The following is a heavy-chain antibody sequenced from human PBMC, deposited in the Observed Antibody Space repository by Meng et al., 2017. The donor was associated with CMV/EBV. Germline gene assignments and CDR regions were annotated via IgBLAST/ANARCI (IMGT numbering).Heavy chain of an antibody. J-gene: IGHJ2*01. CDR3: ARGVYCSSTSCYMPGYFDL. V-gene: IGHV3-74*01. CDR2: INSDGSST. D-gene: IGHD2-2*02. CDR1: GFTFSSYW. Sequence: GGSLRLSCAASGFTFSSYWMHWARQAPGKGLVWVSRINSDGSSTSYADSVKGRFTISRDNAKNTLYLQMNSLRAEDTAVYYCARGVYCSSTSCYMPGYFDLWGRGTLVTVSS.